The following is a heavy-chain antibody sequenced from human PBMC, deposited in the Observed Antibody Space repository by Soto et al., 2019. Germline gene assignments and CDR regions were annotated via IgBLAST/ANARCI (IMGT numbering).Heavy chain of an antibody. V-gene: IGHV3-30-3*01. CDR3: AREQAYSWYFDL. D-gene: IGHD3-16*01. CDR1: GFTFSSYA. Sequence: QVQLVESGGGVVQPGRSLRLSCAASGFTFSSYAMHWVRQAPGKGLEWVAVISYDGSNKYYADSVKGRFTISRDNSKNTLYLQMNSLRAEDTAVYYCAREQAYSWYFDLWGRGTLVTVSS. CDR2: ISYDGSNK. J-gene: IGHJ2*01.